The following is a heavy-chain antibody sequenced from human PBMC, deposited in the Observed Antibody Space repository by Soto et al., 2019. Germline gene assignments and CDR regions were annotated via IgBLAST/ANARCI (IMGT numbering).Heavy chain of an antibody. V-gene: IGHV4-34*01. CDR3: ARVKKDTMVRGVGYGMDV. Sequence: SETLSLTCAVYGGSFSGYYWSWIRQPPGKGLEWIVEINHSGSTNYNPSLKSRVTISVDTSKNQFSLKLSSVTAADTAVYYCARVKKDTMVRGVGYGMDVWGQGTTVTVSS. D-gene: IGHD3-10*01. J-gene: IGHJ6*02. CDR2: INHSGST. CDR1: GGSFSGYY.